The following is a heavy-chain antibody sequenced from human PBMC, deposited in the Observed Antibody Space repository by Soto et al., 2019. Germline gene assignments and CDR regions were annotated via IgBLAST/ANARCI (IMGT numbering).Heavy chain of an antibody. J-gene: IGHJ4*02. V-gene: IGHV3-33*01. CDR1: GFTFSSYG. Sequence: QVQLVESGGGVVQPGGSLRLSCAASGFTFSSYGMHWVRQAPGKGLEWVAVIWYDGSNKYYADSVKGRFTISRDNSKNTLYLQMNSLRAEDTAVYYCARDRDAVVVITTPDYWGQGTLVTVSS. D-gene: IGHD3-22*01. CDR2: IWYDGSNK. CDR3: ARDRDAVVVITTPDY.